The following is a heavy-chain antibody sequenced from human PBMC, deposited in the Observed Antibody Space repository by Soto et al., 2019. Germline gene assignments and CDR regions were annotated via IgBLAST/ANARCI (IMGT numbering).Heavy chain of an antibody. V-gene: IGHV3-74*01. CDR3: ATAEVDY. CDR2: MNSDGSTT. Sequence: PGGSLRLSCAASGFTFGNYWMHWVRQAPGKGLEWVSRMNSDGSTTNYADSVKGRFTVSRDNAKNTLYLQMNSLRAEDTAVYYCATAEVDYWGPGTMVTVSS. CDR1: GFTFGNYW. J-gene: IGHJ4*02.